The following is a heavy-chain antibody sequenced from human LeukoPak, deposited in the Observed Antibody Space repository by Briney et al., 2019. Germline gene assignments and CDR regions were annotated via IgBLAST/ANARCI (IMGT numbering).Heavy chain of an antibody. J-gene: IGHJ4*02. CDR3: ATVSSGSYREFDY. V-gene: IGHV1-24*01. D-gene: IGHD1-26*01. CDR2: FDPEDGET. CDR1: GYTLTELS. Sequence: ASVKVSCKVSGYTLTELSMHWVRQAPGKGLGWMGGFDPEDGETIYAQKFQGRVTMTEDTSTDTAYMELSSLRSEDTAVYYCATVSSGSYREFDYWGQGTLVTVSS.